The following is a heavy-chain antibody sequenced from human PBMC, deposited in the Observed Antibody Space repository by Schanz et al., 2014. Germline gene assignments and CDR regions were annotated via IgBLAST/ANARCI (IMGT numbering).Heavy chain of an antibody. J-gene: IGHJ4*02. V-gene: IGHV3-66*01. CDR3: ARDGDFDY. CDR2: IDYAGST. CDR1: GFTVSANY. Sequence: VQLVESGGGLVKPGGSLRLSCAVSGFTVSANYMIWVRQPPGKGLEWVSLIDYAGSTNYADSVKGRFTISRDNSKNTLFLQMSSLRAEDTAVYYCARDGDFDYWGQGTLVTVSS.